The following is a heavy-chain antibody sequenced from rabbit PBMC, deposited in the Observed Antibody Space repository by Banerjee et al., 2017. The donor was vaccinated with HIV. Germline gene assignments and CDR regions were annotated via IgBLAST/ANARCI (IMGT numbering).Heavy chain of an antibody. D-gene: IGHD6-1*01. CDR1: GFSFSSSYY. V-gene: IGHV1S40*01. J-gene: IGHJ4*01. CDR2: IYIGSGRT. Sequence: QSLEESGGGLVQPEGSLTLTCTASGFSFSSSYYMCWVRQAPGKGLEWTGCIYIGSGRTYYASWAKGRFTISKTSSTTVTLQMTSLTAADTATYFCARGGGAAGDGYDLWGPGTLVTVS. CDR3: ARGGGAAGDGYDL.